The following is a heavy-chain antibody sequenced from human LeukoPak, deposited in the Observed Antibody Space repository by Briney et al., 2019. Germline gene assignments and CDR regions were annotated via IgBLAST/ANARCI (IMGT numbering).Heavy chain of an antibody. CDR2: ISYDGSNK. CDR3: AKDSPSGSYSNGVDY. D-gene: IGHD1-26*01. V-gene: IGHV3-30*18. CDR1: GFTFSSYG. J-gene: IGHJ4*02. Sequence: GRSLRLSCAASGFTFSSYGMHWVRQAPGKGLEWVAVISYDGSNKYYADSVKGRFTISRDNSKNTLYLQMNRLRAEDTAVYYCAKDSPSGSYSNGVDYWGQGTLVTVSS.